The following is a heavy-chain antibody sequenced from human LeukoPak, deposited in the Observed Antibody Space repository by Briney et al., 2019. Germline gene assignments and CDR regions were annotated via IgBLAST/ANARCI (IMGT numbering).Heavy chain of an antibody. CDR1: GGSISSSSYY. CDR3: ASFPRPDILTGVLGPSRSAYWFDP. V-gene: IGHV4-39*01. CDR2: IYYSGST. J-gene: IGHJ5*02. D-gene: IGHD3-9*01. Sequence: SETLSLTCTVSGGSISSSSYYWGWIRQPPGKGLEWIGSIYYSGSTYYNPSLKSRVTISVDTSKNQFSLKLSSVTAADTAVYYCASFPRPDILTGVLGPSRSAYWFDPWGQGTLVTVSS.